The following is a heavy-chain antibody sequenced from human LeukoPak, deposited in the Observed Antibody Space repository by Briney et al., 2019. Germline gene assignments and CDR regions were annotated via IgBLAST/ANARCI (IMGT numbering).Heavy chain of an antibody. D-gene: IGHD3-22*01. CDR3: ARDTGNYYDSSGYPNWFDP. V-gene: IGHV4-39*07. Sequence: SETLSLTCTVSGGSISSSYYWGWIRQPPGRGLEWIGSIYYSGSTYYNPSLKSRVTISRDTSKNQFSLKLSSVTAADTAVYYCARDTGNYYDSSGYPNWFDPWGQGTLVTVSS. J-gene: IGHJ5*02. CDR2: IYYSGST. CDR1: GGSISSSYY.